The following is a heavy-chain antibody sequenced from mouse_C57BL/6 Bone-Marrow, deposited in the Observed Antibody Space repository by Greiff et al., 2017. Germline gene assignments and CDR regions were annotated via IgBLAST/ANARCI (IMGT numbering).Heavy chain of an antibody. V-gene: IGHV5-6*01. CDR2: ISSGGSYT. D-gene: IGHD1-1*01. Sequence: VQLKQSGGDLVKPGGSLKLSCAASGFTFSSYGMSWVRQTPDKRLEWVATISSGGSYTYYPDSVKGRFTISRDNAKNTLYLQMSSLKSEDTAMYYCARRNGSSWAWFAYWGQGTLVTVSA. J-gene: IGHJ3*01. CDR1: GFTFSSYG. CDR3: ARRNGSSWAWFAY.